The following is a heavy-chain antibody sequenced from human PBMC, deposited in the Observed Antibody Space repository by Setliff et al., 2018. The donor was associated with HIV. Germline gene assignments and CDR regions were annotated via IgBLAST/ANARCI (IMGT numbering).Heavy chain of an antibody. V-gene: IGHV3-48*04. CDR2: IDLGGSII. Sequence: GGSLRLSCEASGFIFSHYILAWVRQAPGRGLELVSYIDLGGSIIHYADSVRGRFTISRDDARKSVFLQMDSLRAEDTAMYYCSRWPFDYWGQGALVTVSS. J-gene: IGHJ4*02. D-gene: IGHD5-12*01. CDR1: GFIFSHYI. CDR3: SRWPFDY.